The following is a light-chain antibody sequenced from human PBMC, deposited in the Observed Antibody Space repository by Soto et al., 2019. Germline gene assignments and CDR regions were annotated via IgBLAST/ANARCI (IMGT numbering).Light chain of an antibody. CDR3: QQRSSWTWT. Sequence: EILLTQSPATLSLSPGERATLSCRASQSVRSSLAWYQQKPGQAPRLLIYDASTRATGIPGTFRGSGSGTDFTLSISDLEPEDCAVYYCQQRSSWTWTFGQGDKVDIK. V-gene: IGKV3-11*01. CDR1: QSVRSS. CDR2: DAS. J-gene: IGKJ1*01.